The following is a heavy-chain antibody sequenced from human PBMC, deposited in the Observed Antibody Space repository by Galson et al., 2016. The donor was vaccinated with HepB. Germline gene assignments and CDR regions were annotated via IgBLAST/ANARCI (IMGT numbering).Heavy chain of an antibody. J-gene: IGHJ3*02. D-gene: IGHD6-25*01. Sequence: SLRLSCAASGFTFSYYWMSWVRQAPGKGLEWVANVNQDGGEKYYVDSVKGRFTISRDNAKNPLYLQMNSLRVEDTAVYYCARDGLGTVAAASALGNWGPGTVLTVSS. V-gene: IGHV3-7*01. CDR2: VNQDGGEK. CDR1: GFTFSYYW. CDR3: ARDGLGTVAAASALGN.